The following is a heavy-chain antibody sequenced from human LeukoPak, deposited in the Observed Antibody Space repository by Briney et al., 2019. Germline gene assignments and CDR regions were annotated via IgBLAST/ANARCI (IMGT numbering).Heavy chain of an antibody. V-gene: IGHV3-7*01. D-gene: IGHD3-16*01. J-gene: IGHJ4*02. Sequence: GESLRLSCAASGFTYSSSWMSWVRQAPGKGLEWVANIKQDGSEEYYVDSVKGRFTITRDNARSSLYLQMNSLRADDTAVYYCVGGSHFDYWGQGTLVTVSS. CDR2: IKQDGSEE. CDR1: GFTYSSSW. CDR3: VGGSHFDY.